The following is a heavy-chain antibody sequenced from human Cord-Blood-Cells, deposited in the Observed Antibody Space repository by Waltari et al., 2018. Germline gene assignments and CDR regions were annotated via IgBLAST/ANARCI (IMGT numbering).Heavy chain of an antibody. CDR2: INHSGST. CDR1: GGSFSGYY. Sequence: QVQLQQWGAGLLKPSETLSLTCAVYGGSFSGYYWSWIRQPPGKGLEWIGEINHSGSTNYNPSLKSLVTISVDTSKNQFSLKLSSVTAADTAVYYCARARRRYYGSGSYYNYFQHWGQGTLVTVSS. J-gene: IGHJ1*01. CDR3: ARARRRYYGSGSYYNYFQH. V-gene: IGHV4-34*01. D-gene: IGHD3-10*01.